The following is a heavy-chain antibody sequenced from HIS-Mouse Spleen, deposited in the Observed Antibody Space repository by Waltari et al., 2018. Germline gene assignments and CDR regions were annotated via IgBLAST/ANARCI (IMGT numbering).Heavy chain of an antibody. CDR2: IYYSGVN. CDR1: GGSISSSSYY. Sequence: QLQLQESGPGLVKPSETLSLTCTVSGGSISSSSYYWGWVRQPPGKGLEWFGSIYYSGVNYNNPALKSRVNISVDTSKNQFSLKLSSVTAADTAVYYCAREIPYSSSWYDWYFDLWGRGTLVTVSS. D-gene: IGHD6-13*01. V-gene: IGHV4-39*07. CDR3: AREIPYSSSWYDWYFDL. J-gene: IGHJ2*01.